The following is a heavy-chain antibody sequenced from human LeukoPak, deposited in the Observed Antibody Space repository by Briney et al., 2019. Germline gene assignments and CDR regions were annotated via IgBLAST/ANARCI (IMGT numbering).Heavy chain of an antibody. CDR3: AKDGGGGDCYYDY. V-gene: IGHV3-30*02. CDR2: IRYDGSNK. J-gene: IGHJ4*02. CDR1: GFTFSDYY. Sequence: GGSLRLSCAASGFTFSDYYMSWIRQAPGKGLEWVAFIRYDGSNKYYADSVKGRFTISRDNAKNTLYVQMNSLRAEDTAVYYCAKDGGGGDCYYDYWGQGTLVTVSS. D-gene: IGHD2-21*02.